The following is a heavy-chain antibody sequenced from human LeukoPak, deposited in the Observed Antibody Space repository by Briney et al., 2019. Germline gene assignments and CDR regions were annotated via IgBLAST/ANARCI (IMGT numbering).Heavy chain of an antibody. CDR3: ARHRGSNLNRSFDF. CDR1: GGSIIGYY. J-gene: IGHJ4*02. Sequence: SVTLSLTCTVSGGSIIGYYWSWIRQPPGKGLEWIASIYYSGSTNYNPSLKSRVTVSLDTSKNQFSLKLSSVTAADTAVYYCARHRGSNLNRSFDFWGQGTLVTVSS. D-gene: IGHD1-14*01. CDR2: IYYSGST. V-gene: IGHV4-59*08.